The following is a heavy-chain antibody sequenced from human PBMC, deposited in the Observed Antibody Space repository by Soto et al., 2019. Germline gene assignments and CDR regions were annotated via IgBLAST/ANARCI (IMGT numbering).Heavy chain of an antibody. D-gene: IGHD4-17*01. CDR1: GFTFSSYG. CDR2: ISYDGSNK. J-gene: IGHJ6*02. Sequence: QVQLVESGGGVVQPGRSLRLSCAVSGFTFSSYGMHWVRQAPDKGLEWVAVISYDGSNKYYADSVKGRFAISRDNSKNTLYLQMNSLRTEDTGVYYCAKDLVSYGDHVAPLDPVDVWGQGTTVTVSS. CDR3: AKDLVSYGDHVAPLDPVDV. V-gene: IGHV3-30*18.